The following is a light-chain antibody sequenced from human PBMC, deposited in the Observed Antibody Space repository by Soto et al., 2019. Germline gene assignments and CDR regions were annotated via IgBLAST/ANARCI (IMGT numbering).Light chain of an antibody. Sequence: QSALTQPASVSGSPGQSITISCTGTSSDVGGYNYVSWYQQHTGKAPKLMIYEVSNRPSGVSNRFSGSKSGNTASLTISGLQAEDEDDYYCNSYTSSNTLNWVFGGGIKLTVL. V-gene: IGLV2-14*01. CDR1: SSDVGGYNY. J-gene: IGLJ3*02. CDR3: NSYTSSNTLNWV. CDR2: EVS.